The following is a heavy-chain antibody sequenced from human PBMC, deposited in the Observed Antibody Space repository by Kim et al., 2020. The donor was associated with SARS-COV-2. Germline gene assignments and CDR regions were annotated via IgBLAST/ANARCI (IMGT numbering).Heavy chain of an antibody. Sequence: SVKVSCKASGGTFSSYAISWVRQAPGQGLEWMGGIIPIFGTANYAQKFQGRVTITADESTSTAYMELSSLRSEDTAVYYCAREGDSSGYSGYWGQGTLVTVSS. CDR2: IIPIFGTA. D-gene: IGHD3-22*01. CDR3: AREGDSSGYSGY. V-gene: IGHV1-69*13. J-gene: IGHJ4*02. CDR1: GGTFSSYA.